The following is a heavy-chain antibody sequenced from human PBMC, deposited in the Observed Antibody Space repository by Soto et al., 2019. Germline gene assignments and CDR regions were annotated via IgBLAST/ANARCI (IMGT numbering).Heavy chain of an antibody. CDR3: ARDGRIRRPDWYFDL. V-gene: IGHV3-48*03. D-gene: IGHD2-15*01. CDR1: GLTFSSYE. CDR2: ISRSGSTI. Sequence: GGSLRLSCAASGLTFSSYEMNWVRQAPGKGLEWVSYISRSGSTIYYADSVKGRVTISRDNAKNSLYLQMNSLRAEDTAVYYCARDGRIRRPDWYFDLWGRGTLVTV. J-gene: IGHJ2*01.